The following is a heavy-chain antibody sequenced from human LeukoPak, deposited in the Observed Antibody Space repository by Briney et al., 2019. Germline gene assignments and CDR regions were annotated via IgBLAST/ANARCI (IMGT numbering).Heavy chain of an antibody. CDR1: GFPFSIYR. D-gene: IGHD3-10*01. J-gene: IGHJ6*04. Sequence: GGSLRLSCAPSGFPFSIYRMNWARQAPGKGLEWLSYISSSSSYIYYADSVRGRFTISRDNAKHPLYLQMNSLRAEDTAVYYCARENYGSGSYRDYYYGMDVWAKSTTVSVSS. CDR2: ISSSSSYI. V-gene: IGHV3-21*01. CDR3: ARENYGSGSYRDYYYGMDV.